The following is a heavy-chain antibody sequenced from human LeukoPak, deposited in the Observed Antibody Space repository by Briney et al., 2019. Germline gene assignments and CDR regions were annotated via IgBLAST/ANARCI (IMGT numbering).Heavy chain of an antibody. D-gene: IGHD1-26*01. J-gene: IGHJ6*03. CDR3: ARALAWGGSSYSYYYMDV. CDR2: INHNRGNA. CDR1: GYTFSDYD. V-gene: IGHV1-8*01. Sequence: ASVKVSCKASGYTFSDYDINWVRQATGQGLEWLGWINHNRGNAGYVQNVQGRVAMTRNNGISTAYMELSSLRSDDTAVYYCARALAWGGSSYSYYYMDVWDKGTTVTVSS.